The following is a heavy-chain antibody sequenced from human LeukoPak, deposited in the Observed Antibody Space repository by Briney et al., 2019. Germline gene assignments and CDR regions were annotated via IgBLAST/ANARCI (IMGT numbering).Heavy chain of an antibody. CDR3: ARALAAAGIADWFDP. V-gene: IGHV1-8*03. CDR2: MNPNSGNT. J-gene: IGHJ5*02. D-gene: IGHD6-13*01. CDR1: GYTFTSYD. Sequence: ASVKVSCKASGYTFTSYDINLVRQATGQGLEWMGLMNPNSGNTGYAQKFQGRVTITINTSISTAYMELSSLRSEDTAVYYCARALAAAGIADWFDPWGQGTLVTVSS.